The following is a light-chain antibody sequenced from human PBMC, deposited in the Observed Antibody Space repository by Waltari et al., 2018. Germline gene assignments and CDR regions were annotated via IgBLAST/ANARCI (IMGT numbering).Light chain of an antibody. V-gene: IGKV4-1*01. CDR3: QQYYTTPWT. CDR2: WTS. Sequence: DIVMTQSPGSLAVSLGERATINCKSSQNVLYSSNNKYYIAWYQQKSGQPPKLLIYWTSTRESGVPDRCSGSGSGTDFALTISSLQAEDVAVYYCQQYYTTPWTFGQGTKVEIK. J-gene: IGKJ1*01. CDR1: QNVLYSSNNKYY.